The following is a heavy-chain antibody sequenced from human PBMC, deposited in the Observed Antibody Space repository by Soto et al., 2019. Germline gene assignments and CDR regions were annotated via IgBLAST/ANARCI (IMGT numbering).Heavy chain of an antibody. J-gene: IGHJ4*02. CDR1: GYSFTSYW. CDR3: ARLPLGYYDSNGSLDY. CDR2: IYPGDSDT. D-gene: IGHD3-22*01. V-gene: IGHV5-51*01. Sequence: PGESLKISCKGSGYSFTSYWIGWVRQMPVKGLEWMGIIYPGDSDTRYSPSFQGQVTISADKSISTAYLQWSSLKASDTAMYYCARLPLGYYDSNGSLDYWGQGTLVTVSS.